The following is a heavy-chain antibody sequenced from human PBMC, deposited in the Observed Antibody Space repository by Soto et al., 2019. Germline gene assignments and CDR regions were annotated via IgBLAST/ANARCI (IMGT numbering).Heavy chain of an antibody. Sequence: LSLTCTVSGGSISSGDYYWSWIRQPPGKGLEWIGYIYYSGSTYYNPSLKSRVTISVDTSKNQFSLKLSSVTAADTAVYYCARDRGRSGSYYNPFDYWGQGTLVTVSS. J-gene: IGHJ4*02. CDR3: ARDRGRSGSYYNPFDY. CDR1: GGSISSGDYY. CDR2: IYYSGST. V-gene: IGHV4-30-4*01. D-gene: IGHD3-10*01.